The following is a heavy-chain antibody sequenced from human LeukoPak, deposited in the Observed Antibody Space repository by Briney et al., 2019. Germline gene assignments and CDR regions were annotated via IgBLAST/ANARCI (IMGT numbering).Heavy chain of an antibody. D-gene: IGHD1-20*01. CDR3: ARDGITGTTYDAFDI. CDR2: ISSSSGNTI. CDR1: GFTFSDYY. V-gene: IGHV3-11*01. J-gene: IGHJ3*02. Sequence: GGSLRLSCAASGFTFSDYYMSWIRQAPGKGLEWVSYISSSSGNTIYYADSVKGRFTISRDNAKNSLYLQMNSLRAKDTAVYYCARDGITGTTYDAFDIWGQGTMVTVSS.